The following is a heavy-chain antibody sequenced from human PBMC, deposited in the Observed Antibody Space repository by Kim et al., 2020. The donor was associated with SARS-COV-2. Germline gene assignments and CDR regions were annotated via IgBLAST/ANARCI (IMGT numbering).Heavy chain of an antibody. V-gene: IGHV3-33*01. CDR1: GFTFSSYG. D-gene: IGHD1-26*01. J-gene: IGHJ4*02. CDR3: AREGPLFSYSGSYGHFGY. Sequence: GGSLRLSCAASGFTFSSYGMHWVRQAPGKGLEWVAVIWYDGSNKYYADSVKGRFTISRDNSKNTLYLQMNSLRAEDTAVYYCAREGPLFSYSGSYGHFGYWGQGTLVTVSS. CDR2: IWYDGSNK.